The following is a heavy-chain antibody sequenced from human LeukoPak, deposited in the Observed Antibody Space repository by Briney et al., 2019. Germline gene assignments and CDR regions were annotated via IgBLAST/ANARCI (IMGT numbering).Heavy chain of an antibody. CDR2: ISNSGSTI. V-gene: IGHV3-48*03. J-gene: IGHJ4*02. Sequence: QPGGSLRLSCAASGFTFSTHEMNWVRQAPGKGLEWVSYISNSGSTIYYADSVKGRFTISRDNAKNSLFLQMNSLRAEDTALYYCARRAPSHDFDDWGQGTLVTVSS. CDR3: ARRAPSHDFDD. CDR1: GFTFSTHE.